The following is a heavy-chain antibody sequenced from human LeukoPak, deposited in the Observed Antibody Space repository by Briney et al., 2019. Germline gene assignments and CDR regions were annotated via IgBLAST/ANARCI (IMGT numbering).Heavy chain of an antibody. Sequence: ASVKVSCKASGYTFTSYAMHWVRQAPGQGLEWMGWINPNSGGTNYAQKFQGRVTMTRDTSISTAYMELSRLRSDDTAVYYCARGAYSGYDPGLFDYWGQGTLVTVSS. CDR3: ARGAYSGYDPGLFDY. D-gene: IGHD5-12*01. CDR1: GYTFTSYA. J-gene: IGHJ4*02. CDR2: INPNSGGT. V-gene: IGHV1-2*02.